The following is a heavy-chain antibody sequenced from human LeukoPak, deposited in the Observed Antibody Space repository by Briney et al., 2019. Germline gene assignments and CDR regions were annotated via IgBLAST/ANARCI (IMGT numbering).Heavy chain of an antibody. Sequence: SETLSLTCTISDYSISSGFYWGWIRQPPGKGLEWIGYIYYSGSTNYNPSLKSRVTISVDTSKNQFSLKLSSVTAADTAVYYCARDVLSGGAFDIWGQGTMVTVSS. J-gene: IGHJ3*02. CDR3: ARDVLSGGAFDI. CDR1: DYSISSGFY. V-gene: IGHV4-61*01. CDR2: IYYSGST. D-gene: IGHD6-25*01.